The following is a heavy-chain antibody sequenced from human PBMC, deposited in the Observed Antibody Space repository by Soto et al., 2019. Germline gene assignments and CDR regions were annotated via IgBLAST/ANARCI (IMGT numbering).Heavy chain of an antibody. CDR3: ARDRKLIIPGNYYYYGMDV. J-gene: IGHJ6*02. CDR1: GGSIRDYF. CDR2: ISSSGTI. Sequence: SETLSLTCSVSGGSIRDYFWTWIRQPPGKGLEWIGYISSSGTINYNSSLKSRVTISLDTSRNHFSLKLTSVTAADTAIYFCARDRKLIIPGNYYYYGMDVWGQGTTVTVSS. V-gene: IGHV4-59*01. D-gene: IGHD2-15*01.